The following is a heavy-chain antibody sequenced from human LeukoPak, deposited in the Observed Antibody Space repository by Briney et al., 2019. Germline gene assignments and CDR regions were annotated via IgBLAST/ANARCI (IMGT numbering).Heavy chain of an antibody. Sequence: GGSLRLSCAASGFTFSSYGMHWVRQAPGKGLEWVAVISYDGSNKYYADSVKGRFTISRDNSKNTLYLQVNSLRAEDTAVYYCARRLRFLEWSEFRAAFDIWGQGTMVTVSS. CDR1: GFTFSSYG. CDR2: ISYDGSNK. J-gene: IGHJ3*02. V-gene: IGHV3-30*03. CDR3: ARRLRFLEWSEFRAAFDI. D-gene: IGHD3-3*01.